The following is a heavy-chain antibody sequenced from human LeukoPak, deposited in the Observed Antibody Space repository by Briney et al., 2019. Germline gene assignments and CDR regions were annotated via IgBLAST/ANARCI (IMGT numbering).Heavy chain of an antibody. CDR3: AVSLVEMATIGNSGAFDI. CDR2: ISWNSGSI. CDR1: GFTFDDYA. D-gene: IGHD5-24*01. V-gene: IGHV3-9*01. J-gene: IGHJ3*02. Sequence: PGGSLRLSCAASGFTFDDYAMHWVRQAPGKGLEWVSGISWNSGSIGYADSVKGRFTISRDNAKNSLYLQMNSLRAEDTALYYCAVSLVEMATIGNSGAFDIWGQGTMVTVSS.